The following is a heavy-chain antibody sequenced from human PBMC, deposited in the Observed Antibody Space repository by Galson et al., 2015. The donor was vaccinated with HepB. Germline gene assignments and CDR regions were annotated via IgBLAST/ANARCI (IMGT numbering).Heavy chain of an antibody. J-gene: IGHJ6*02. CDR1: GFTFSHFG. CDR3: AKDTRRVTATQFYYYGMDV. D-gene: IGHD3-10*01. Sequence: SLRLSCAASGFTFSHFGMHWVRQSPGKGLEWVAVISYDGTNKYHADSVKGRFTISRDNSKNMVYLQMNSLRVEDTAVFYCAKDTRRVTATQFYYYGMDVWGQGTGVTVSS. V-gene: IGHV3-30*18. CDR2: ISYDGTNK.